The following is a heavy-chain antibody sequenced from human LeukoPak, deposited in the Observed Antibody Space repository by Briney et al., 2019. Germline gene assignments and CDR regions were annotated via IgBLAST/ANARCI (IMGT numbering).Heavy chain of an antibody. CDR3: AKDSGGYSSGLAFDY. D-gene: IGHD5-18*01. CDR2: IRYDGSNK. V-gene: IGHV3-30*02. Sequence: GGSLRLSCAASGFTFSSYGMHWVRQAPGKGLEWVAFIRYDGSNKYYADSVKGRFTISRDNSKNTLYLQMNSLRAEDTAVYYRAKDSGGYSSGLAFDYWGQGTLFTVSS. J-gene: IGHJ4*02. CDR1: GFTFSSYG.